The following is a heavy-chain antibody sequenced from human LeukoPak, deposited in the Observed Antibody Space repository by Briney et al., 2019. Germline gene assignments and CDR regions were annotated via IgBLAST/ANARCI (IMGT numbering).Heavy chain of an antibody. Sequence: SETLSLTCSVSGGSISSSAYYWGWIRQPPGQGLEWIGSIYYSGNTYYNPSLKSRVTISVDTSENHFSLKLSSVTAADTAVYYCVVLLWFGELPHFDYWGQGTLVTVSS. CDR3: VVLLWFGELPHFDY. J-gene: IGHJ4*02. CDR1: GGSISSSAYY. V-gene: IGHV4-39*07. D-gene: IGHD3-10*01. CDR2: IYYSGNT.